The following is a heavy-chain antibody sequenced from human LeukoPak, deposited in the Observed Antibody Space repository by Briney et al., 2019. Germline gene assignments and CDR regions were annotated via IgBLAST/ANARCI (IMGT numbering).Heavy chain of an antibody. J-gene: IGHJ6*02. V-gene: IGHV4-4*07. Sequence: SETLSLTCTVSGGSISSYYWSWIRQPAGKGLEWIGRIYTSGCTNYNPSLKSRVTMSVDTSKNQFSLKLSSVTAADTAVYYCARAHDSSGYARYYYYGMDVWGQGTTVTVSS. CDR3: ARAHDSSGYARYYYYGMDV. CDR1: GGSISSYY. D-gene: IGHD3-22*01. CDR2: IYTSGCT.